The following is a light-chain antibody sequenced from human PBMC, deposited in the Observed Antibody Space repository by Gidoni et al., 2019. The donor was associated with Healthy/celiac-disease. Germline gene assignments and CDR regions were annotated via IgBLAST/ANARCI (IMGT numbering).Light chain of an antibody. CDR2: KAS. Sequence: DIQMTQAPSTLSASVGDRVTITCRASQSISSWFAWYQQKPGKAPKLLIYKASSLESGVPSRFSGSGSGTEFTLTISSLQPDDFATYYCQQYNSYSRTFGPGTKVEIK. CDR3: QQYNSYSRT. V-gene: IGKV1-5*03. CDR1: QSISSW. J-gene: IGKJ1*01.